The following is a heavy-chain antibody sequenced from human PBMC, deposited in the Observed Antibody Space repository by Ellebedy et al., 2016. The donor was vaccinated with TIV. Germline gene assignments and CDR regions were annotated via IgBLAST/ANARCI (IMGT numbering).Heavy chain of an antibody. J-gene: IGHJ4*02. CDR1: GGTFSSYA. Sequence: SVKVSXKASGGTFSSYAISWVRQAPGQGLEWMGGIIPIFGTANYAQKFQGRVTITADESTSTAYMELSSLRSEDTAVYYCALWFGDRYFDYWGQGTLVTVSS. CDR2: IIPIFGTA. CDR3: ALWFGDRYFDY. V-gene: IGHV1-69*13. D-gene: IGHD3-10*01.